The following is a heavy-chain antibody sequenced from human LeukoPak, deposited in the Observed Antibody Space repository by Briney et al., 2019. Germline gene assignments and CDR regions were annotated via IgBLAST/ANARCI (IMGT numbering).Heavy chain of an antibody. D-gene: IGHD6-13*01. Sequence: PGGSLRLSCAASGFTFSSYAMSWVRQAPGKGLEWVSAISGSGGSTYYADSVKGRFTISRDNSKNTLYLQMNSLRTEDTAVYYCARTRAAAGYSSFWFDPWGQGTLATVSS. V-gene: IGHV3-23*01. CDR1: GFTFSSYA. J-gene: IGHJ5*02. CDR2: ISGSGGST. CDR3: ARTRAAAGYSSFWFDP.